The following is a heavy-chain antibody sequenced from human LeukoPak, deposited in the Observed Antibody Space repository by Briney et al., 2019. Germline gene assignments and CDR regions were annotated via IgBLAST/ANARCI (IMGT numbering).Heavy chain of an antibody. V-gene: IGHV1-2*02. Sequence: ASVKVSCKASGYTFSTYYMHWVRQAPGQGLEWMGWINPNSGGTNYAQKFQGRVTMTRDTSISTAYMELSRLRSDDTAVYYCARGGIAAAGTRAYYYYYGMDVWGQGTTVTVSS. CDR1: GYTFSTYY. J-gene: IGHJ6*02. CDR2: INPNSGGT. D-gene: IGHD6-13*01. CDR3: ARGGIAAAGTRAYYYYYGMDV.